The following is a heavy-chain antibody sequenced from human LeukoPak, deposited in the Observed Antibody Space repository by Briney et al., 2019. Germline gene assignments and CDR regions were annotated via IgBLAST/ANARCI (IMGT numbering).Heavy chain of an antibody. CDR3: ARHGDYYDSSGYYYVLNAFDI. V-gene: IGHV4-59*08. Sequence: SETLSLICTVSGVSISGYYWSWIRQPPGKGLEWIGYIYYSGSTNYNPSLKSRVTISVDTSKNQFSLKLSSVTAPDTAVYYCARHGDYYDSSGYYYVLNAFDIWGQGTMVTVSS. D-gene: IGHD3-22*01. CDR1: GVSISGYY. CDR2: IYYSGST. J-gene: IGHJ3*02.